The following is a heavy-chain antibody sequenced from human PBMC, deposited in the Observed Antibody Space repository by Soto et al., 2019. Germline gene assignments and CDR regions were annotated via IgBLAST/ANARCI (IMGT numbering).Heavy chain of an antibody. D-gene: IGHD4-17*01. J-gene: IGHJ4*02. CDR2: INRHGDST. V-gene: IGHV3-20*04. CDR3: ARYHRWGYEYGDYGDS. Sequence: EVSLVESGGGVVRPGGSLRLSCAASGFGFDEYGMSWVRQGPGKGLEWVSGINRHGDSTGYADSVKGRFTISRDNAKNSLYLQMNGLRGEDTAFYYCARYHRWGYEYGDYGDSWGQGTLVTVSS. CDR1: GFGFDEYG.